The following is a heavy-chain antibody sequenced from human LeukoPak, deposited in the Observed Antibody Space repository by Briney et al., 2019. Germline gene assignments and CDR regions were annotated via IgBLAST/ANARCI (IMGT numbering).Heavy chain of an antibody. D-gene: IGHD1-20*01. CDR1: GFTFSSYD. CDR3: ASGINGTNNWFDR. CDR2: ISVSGSTT. V-gene: IGHV3-23*01. J-gene: IGHJ5*02. Sequence: PGGSLRLSCAASGFTFSSYDMSWVRQAPGKGLAWVSAISVSGSTTYHADSVKGRFTISRDNSKNTLYLQMNSLRAEDTALYYCASGINGTNNWFDRWGQGTLVTASS.